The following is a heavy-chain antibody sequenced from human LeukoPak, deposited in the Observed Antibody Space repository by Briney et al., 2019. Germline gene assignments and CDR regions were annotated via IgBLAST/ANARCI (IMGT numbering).Heavy chain of an antibody. V-gene: IGHV1-18*01. D-gene: IGHD4-17*01. CDR1: GYTFTSYG. CDR3: ARITTVTTSRWFDP. Sequence: GASVKVSCKASGYTFTSYGISWVRQAPGQGLEWMGWISAYNGNTNYAQKLQGRVTVTTDTSTSTAYMELRSLRSDDTAVYYCARITTVTTSRWFDPWGQGTLVTVSS. CDR2: ISAYNGNT. J-gene: IGHJ5*02.